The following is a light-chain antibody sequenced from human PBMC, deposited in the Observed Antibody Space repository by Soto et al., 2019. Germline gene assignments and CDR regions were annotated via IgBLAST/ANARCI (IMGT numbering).Light chain of an antibody. V-gene: IGLV4-69*01. CDR1: SGHSNYA. Sequence: QPVLTQSPSASASLGASVKLTCTLSSGHSNYAIAWHQQLPEKGPRYLMKVNSDGSHSEGDGIPDRFSGSSSGAERYLTISSLQSEDEADYYCQTWDTGIVLFGGGTQVTVL. CDR2: VNSDGSH. CDR3: QTWDTGIVL. J-gene: IGLJ2*01.